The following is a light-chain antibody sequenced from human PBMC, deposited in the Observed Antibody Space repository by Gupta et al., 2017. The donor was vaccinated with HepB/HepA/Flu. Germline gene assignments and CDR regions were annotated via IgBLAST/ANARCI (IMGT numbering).Light chain of an antibody. CDR1: QGISKY. CDR2: AAS. V-gene: IGKV1-16*01. CDR3: CQDSTYRIA. Sequence: DIQMTQSPSSLSASGGDRVTITCRASQGISKYVAWFQQKPGKAPKSLLYAASRSQSAVPSTFSGSSYSGAFSLTIISRLPPDFVTYYCCQDSTYRIAFARGTKVEIK. J-gene: IGKJ4*01.